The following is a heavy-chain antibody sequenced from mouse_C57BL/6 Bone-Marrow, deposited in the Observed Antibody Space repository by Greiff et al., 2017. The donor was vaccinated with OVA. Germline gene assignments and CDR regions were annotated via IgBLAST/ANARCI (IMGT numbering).Heavy chain of an antibody. CDR2: IDPSDSYT. J-gene: IGHJ1*01. V-gene: IGHV1-59*01. CDR3: ARELVDV. Sequence: VQLQQPGAELVRPGTSVKLSCKASGYTFTSYWMHWVKQRPGQGLEWIGVIDPSDSYTNYNQKFKGKATLTVDTSSSTAYMQLSSLTSEDSAVYYCARELVDVWGSGTTVTVSS. CDR1: GYTFTSYW.